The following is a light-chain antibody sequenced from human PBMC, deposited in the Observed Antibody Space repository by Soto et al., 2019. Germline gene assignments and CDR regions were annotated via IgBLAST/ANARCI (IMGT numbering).Light chain of an antibody. J-gene: IGKJ1*01. V-gene: IGKV3D-15*01. CDR2: GAS. CDR3: QQYNNWPV. CDR1: ERLSSVY. Sequence: EIELTQSPATLSLSPGERATLSCRASERLSSVYLAWYQQRPGQPPRLLIYGASNRATGIPDRFSGSRSGTEFTLTISSLQSEDFAVYYCQQYNNWPVFGQGTKVDIK.